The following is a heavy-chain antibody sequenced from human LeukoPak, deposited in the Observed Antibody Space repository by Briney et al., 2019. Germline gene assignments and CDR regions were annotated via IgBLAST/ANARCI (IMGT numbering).Heavy chain of an antibody. J-gene: IGHJ4*02. D-gene: IGHD5-18*01. CDR3: ARDRTAMAREPVYFDY. CDR1: GGSFSGYY. V-gene: IGHV4-34*01. Sequence: SETLSLTCAVYGGSFSGYYWSWIRQPPGKGLEWIGEINHSGSTNYNPSLKSRVTISVDTSKNQFSLKLSSETAADTAVYYCARDRTAMAREPVYFDYWGQGTLVTVSS. CDR2: INHSGST.